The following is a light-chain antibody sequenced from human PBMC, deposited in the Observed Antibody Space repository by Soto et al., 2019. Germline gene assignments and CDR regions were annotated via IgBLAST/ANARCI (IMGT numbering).Light chain of an antibody. CDR1: SSDVGGYDR. J-gene: IGLJ2*01. CDR2: DVT. Sequence: QSVLTQPRSVSESPGQSVTISCTGTSSDVGGYDRVSWYRHHPGRAPQLVIYDVTKRPSGVPDRFSGSRSAYTASLTISGLQAADEADYYCFSYAGSYTFVFGGGTKLT. CDR3: FSYAGSYTFV. V-gene: IGLV2-11*01.